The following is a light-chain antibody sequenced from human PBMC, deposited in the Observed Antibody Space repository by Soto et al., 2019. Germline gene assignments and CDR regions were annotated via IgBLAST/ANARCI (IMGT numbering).Light chain of an antibody. J-gene: IGLJ2*01. CDR3: QSYDSSLSGVV. CDR2: GNS. CDR1: SSNIGAGYD. V-gene: IGLV1-40*01. Sequence: QSVLTQPPSLSGAPGQRVSISCTGSSSNIGAGYDVHWYQQLPGTAPKLLIYGNSNRPSGVPDRFSGSKSGTSASLAITGLRPQDEADYYCQSYDSSLSGVVFGGGTKLTVL.